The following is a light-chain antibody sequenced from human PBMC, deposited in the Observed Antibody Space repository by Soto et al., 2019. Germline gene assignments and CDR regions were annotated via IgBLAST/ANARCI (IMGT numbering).Light chain of an antibody. V-gene: IGKV1-5*03. Sequence: DIQMTQSPSTLSASVGDRVNITCRASQSIRNWLAWYQQKPGKAPKILLYKASTLQSWVPSRFSGSGSGTEFHLTISSLQPDDCATYYGQQYNSYPYTFGQGTKLEI. CDR1: QSIRNW. CDR3: QQYNSYPYT. J-gene: IGKJ2*01. CDR2: KAS.